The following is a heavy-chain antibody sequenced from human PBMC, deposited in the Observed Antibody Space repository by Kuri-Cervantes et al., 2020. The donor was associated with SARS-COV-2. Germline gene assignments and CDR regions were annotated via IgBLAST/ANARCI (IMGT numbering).Heavy chain of an antibody. CDR1: GFTFSSYA. D-gene: IGHD1-26*01. CDR3: AKGGSVVGATIYYYYYMDV. Sequence: GESLKISCAASGFTFSSYAMHWVRQAPGKGLEWVAVISYDGSNKYYADSVKGRFTTSRDNSKNTLYLQMNSLRAEDTAVYYCAKGGSVVGATIYYYYYMDVWGKGTTVTVSS. CDR2: ISYDGSNK. V-gene: IGHV3-30*04. J-gene: IGHJ6*03.